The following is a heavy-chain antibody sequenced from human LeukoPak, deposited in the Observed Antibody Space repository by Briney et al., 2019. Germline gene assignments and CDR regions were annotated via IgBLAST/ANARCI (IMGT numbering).Heavy chain of an antibody. CDR1: GFTFDDYA. D-gene: IGHD6-13*01. CDR2: ISWNSGSI. J-gene: IGHJ3*02. Sequence: PGGSLRLSCAASGFTFDDYAMHWVRQAPGKGLEWVSGISWNSGSIGYADSVKGRFTISRDNAKNSLYLQMNSLRAEDTALYYCAKDISSSWYGAFDIWGQGTMVTVSS. V-gene: IGHV3-9*01. CDR3: AKDISSSWYGAFDI.